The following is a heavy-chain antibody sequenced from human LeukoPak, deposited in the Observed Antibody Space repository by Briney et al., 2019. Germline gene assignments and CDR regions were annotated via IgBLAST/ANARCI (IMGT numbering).Heavy chain of an antibody. J-gene: IGHJ4*02. CDR1: GFTFSSYS. D-gene: IGHD5-18*01. CDR2: ISNIGKTI. Sequence: GESLRLSCAASGFTFSSYSMNWVRQAPGKGLEWVSYISNIGKTIYYADSVKGRFTISRDNAKNSLYLQMNSLRAEDTAVFYCARSLSRYSYGPFDYWGQGTLVTVSS. CDR3: ARSLSRYSYGPFDY. V-gene: IGHV3-48*04.